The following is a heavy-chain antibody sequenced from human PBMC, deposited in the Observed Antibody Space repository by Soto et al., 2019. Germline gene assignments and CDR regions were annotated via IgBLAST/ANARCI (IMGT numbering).Heavy chain of an antibody. V-gene: IGHV4-59*01. J-gene: IGHJ4*02. Sequence: QVQLQESGPGLVKPSETLSLTCTVSGGSISSYYWSWIRQPPGKGLEWIGYIYYSGSTNYNPSLKSLVTISVDTSKNQFSLKLSSVTAADTAVYYCARDRGGMGYWGQGTLVTVSS. CDR3: ARDRGGMGY. D-gene: IGHD6-13*01. CDR2: IYYSGST. CDR1: GGSISSYY.